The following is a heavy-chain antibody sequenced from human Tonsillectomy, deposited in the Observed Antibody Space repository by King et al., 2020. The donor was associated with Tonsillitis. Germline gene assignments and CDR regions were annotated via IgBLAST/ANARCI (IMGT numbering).Heavy chain of an antibody. D-gene: IGHD6-6*01. J-gene: IGHJ5*02. V-gene: IGHV1-46*03. Sequence: VQLVESGAEVKKPGASVKVSCKASGYTFTSYYMYWVRQAPGQGLEWMGIINPSDGSTDYTQKFQGRLTMTRDTSTSTVYMELCSLKSEDTAVYYCARDLLPGDRPSWFDPWGQGTLVTVSS. CDR2: INPSDGST. CDR1: GYTFTSYY. CDR3: ARDLLPGDRPSWFDP.